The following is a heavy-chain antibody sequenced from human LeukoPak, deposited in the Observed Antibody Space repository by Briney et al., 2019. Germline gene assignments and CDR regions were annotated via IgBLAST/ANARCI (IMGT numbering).Heavy chain of an antibody. D-gene: IGHD2-2*01. CDR3: ARGRCSSTSCYEYYFDY. V-gene: IGHV3-21*01. J-gene: IGHJ4*02. Sequence: GGSLRLSCAASGFTFSSYSMNWVRRAPGKGLEWVSSISSSSSYIYYADSVKGRFTISRDNAKNSLYLQMNSLRAEDTAVYYCARGRCSSTSCYEYYFDYWGQGTLVTVSS. CDR1: GFTFSSYS. CDR2: ISSSSSYI.